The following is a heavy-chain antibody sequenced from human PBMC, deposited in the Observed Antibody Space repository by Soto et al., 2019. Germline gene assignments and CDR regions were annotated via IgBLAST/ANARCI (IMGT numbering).Heavy chain of an antibody. Sequence: QVQLVQSGAEVKKPGSSVKVSCKASGGTFSSYAISWVRQAPGQGLEWMGGIIPIFGTANYAQKFQGRVTITAYESTSTAYMELSSLRSEDTAVYYCAIKTGNDDSRGYYLDKYYYYGMDVCGQGTTVT. CDR1: GGTFSSYA. V-gene: IGHV1-69*01. J-gene: IGHJ6*02. CDR3: AIKTGNDDSRGYYLDKYYYYGMDV. D-gene: IGHD3-22*01. CDR2: IIPIFGTA.